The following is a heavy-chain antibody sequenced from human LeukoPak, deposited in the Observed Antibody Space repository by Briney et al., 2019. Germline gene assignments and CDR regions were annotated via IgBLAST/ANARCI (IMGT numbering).Heavy chain of an antibody. J-gene: IGHJ4*02. D-gene: IGHD5-18*01. CDR3: ARGGYSYGPEYYFDY. CDR2: INHSGST. V-gene: IGHV4-34*01. CDR1: GGSFSGYY. Sequence: SSETLSLTCAVYGGSFSGYYWSWIRQPPGKGLEWIGEINHSGSTNYNPSLKSRVTISVDTSKNQFSLKLSSVTAADTAVYYCARGGYSYGPEYYFDYWGQGTLVTVSS.